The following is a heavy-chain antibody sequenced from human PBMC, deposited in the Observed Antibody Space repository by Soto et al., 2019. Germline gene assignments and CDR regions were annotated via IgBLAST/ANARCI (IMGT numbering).Heavy chain of an antibody. CDR1: GGSIDNYY. CDR3: ARGLRRGVIVWFHP. V-gene: IGHV4-4*07. Sequence: QVQLQESGPGLVKPSETLSLTCTVSGGSIDNYYWSWIRQPAGKGLEWIGRIYISGSTNYNPSLKSRVAMSVDTSKNQFSLKLSSVTAADTAVYYCARGLRRGVIVWFHPWGQGTLVTVSS. J-gene: IGHJ5*02. CDR2: IYISGST. D-gene: IGHD3-10*01.